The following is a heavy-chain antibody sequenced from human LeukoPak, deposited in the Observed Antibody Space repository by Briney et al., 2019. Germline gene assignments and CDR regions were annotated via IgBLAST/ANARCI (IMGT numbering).Heavy chain of an antibody. CDR3: ARVRGNSCDY. CDR2: IRGDTGET. D-gene: IGHD6-13*01. J-gene: IGHJ4*02. V-gene: IGHV1-2*02. Sequence: ASVTISCKTSVYTLSDYYMHCVRQAPGQGLEWMGWIRGDTGETDSPQKFQGRVTMHRDTSPNTAYMEMSRLSYEDPAMYFCARVRGNSCDYWGEGPLVPVS. CDR1: VYTLSDYY.